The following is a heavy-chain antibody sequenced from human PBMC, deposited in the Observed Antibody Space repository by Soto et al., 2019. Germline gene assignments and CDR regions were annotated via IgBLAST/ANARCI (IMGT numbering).Heavy chain of an antibody. J-gene: IGHJ4*02. D-gene: IGHD1-1*01. CDR3: ARGRYGDS. CDR2: ISAHNGNT. V-gene: IGHV1-18*01. Sequence: QVHLVQSGAEVKKPGASVKVSCKASGYTFTSYGITWVRQAPGQGLEWMGWISAHNGNTDYAQKLQGRVIVTRDTSTRTAYMELRSLISDHTAVYYCARGRYGDSWGQGALVTVSS. CDR1: GYTFTSYG.